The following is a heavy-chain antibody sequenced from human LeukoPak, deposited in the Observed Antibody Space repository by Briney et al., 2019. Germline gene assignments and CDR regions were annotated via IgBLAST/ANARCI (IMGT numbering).Heavy chain of an antibody. J-gene: IGHJ4*02. Sequence: GESLKISCKGSGYGFTSYWIGWVRQMPGKGLEWMGIIYPGDSDTRYSPSFQGQVTISADKSISTAYLQWSSLKASDTAMYYCARPSEATSGTNYFDYWGQGTLVTVSS. V-gene: IGHV5-51*01. CDR1: GYGFTSYW. CDR2: IYPGDSDT. CDR3: ARPSEATSGTNYFDY. D-gene: IGHD5-12*01.